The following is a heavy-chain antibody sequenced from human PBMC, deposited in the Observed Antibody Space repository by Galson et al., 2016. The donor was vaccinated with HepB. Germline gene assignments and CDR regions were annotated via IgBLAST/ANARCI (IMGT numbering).Heavy chain of an antibody. CDR2: IDPSDSYT. CDR1: GYSFTTYW. J-gene: IGHJ6*02. CDR3: ARHPTVNKGCDYYGMDV. V-gene: IGHV5-10-1*01. Sequence: QSGAEVKKPGESLRISCKGSGYSFTTYWISWVRQMPGKGLEWMGRIDPSDSYTNYSPSFQGHVTISADKSISTAYLQWSSLKASDTAMYYCARHPTVNKGCDYYGMDVWGQGTPVTVSS. D-gene: IGHD4-17*01.